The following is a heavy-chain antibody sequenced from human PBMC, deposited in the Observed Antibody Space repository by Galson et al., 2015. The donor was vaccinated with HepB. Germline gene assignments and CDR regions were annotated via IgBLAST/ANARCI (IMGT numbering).Heavy chain of an antibody. D-gene: IGHD2-2*01. CDR1: GFTFSSYW. CDR2: INSDGSST. J-gene: IGHJ6*02. V-gene: IGHV3-74*01. Sequence: SLRLSCAASGFTFSSYWMHWVRQAPGKGLVWVSRINSDGSSTSYADSVKGRFTISRDNAKNTLYLQMNSLRAEDTAVYYCARGYCSSTSCSPYYYYYYGMDVWGQGTTVTVSS. CDR3: ARGYCSSTSCSPYYYYYYGMDV.